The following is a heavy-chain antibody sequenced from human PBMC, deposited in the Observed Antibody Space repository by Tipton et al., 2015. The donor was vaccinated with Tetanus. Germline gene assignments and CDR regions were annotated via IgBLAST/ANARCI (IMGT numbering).Heavy chain of an antibody. V-gene: IGHV4-4*07. D-gene: IGHD6-19*01. Sequence: TLSLTCTVSRASMNSYYWTWIRQSAGKGLEWIGRIYPSGSANYNPSFESRVTMSVDTSKSHCSLNLTSVTAADTAVYYCARERLGPVTGTRFYFDYWGQGIPVIVSS. CDR2: IYPSGSA. CDR3: ARERLGPVTGTRFYFDY. J-gene: IGHJ4*02. CDR1: RASMNSYY.